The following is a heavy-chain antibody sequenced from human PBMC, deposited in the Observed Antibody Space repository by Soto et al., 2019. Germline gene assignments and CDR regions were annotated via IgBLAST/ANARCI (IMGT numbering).Heavy chain of an antibody. CDR1: DGSFSGYY. CDR2: INYSGST. J-gene: IGHJ5*02. CDR3: ARLGDSAGYGLHWFDP. Sequence: ETLSLTCAVYDGSFSGYYWSWIRQPPGEGLEWIGKINYSGSTHYNPSLKSRATISVDTSKNQFSLKLSSVTAADTAVYYCARLGDSAGYGLHWFDPWGQGTLVTVSS. D-gene: IGHD3-22*01. V-gene: IGHV4-34*01.